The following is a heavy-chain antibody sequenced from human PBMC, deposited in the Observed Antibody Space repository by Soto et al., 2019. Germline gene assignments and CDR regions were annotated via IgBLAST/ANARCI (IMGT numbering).Heavy chain of an antibody. CDR1: GFTFSDCY. CDR3: ARDPLETVATPFDY. V-gene: IGHV3-11*01. Sequence: GGSLRLSCAASGFTFSDCYMSWIRQAPGKGLEWISYISSRGSTIYYADSVKGRFTISRDNAKNSLYLQMNSLRAEDTAVYYCARDPLETVATPFDYWGQGTLVPVYS. D-gene: IGHD5-12*01. J-gene: IGHJ4*02. CDR2: ISSRGSTI.